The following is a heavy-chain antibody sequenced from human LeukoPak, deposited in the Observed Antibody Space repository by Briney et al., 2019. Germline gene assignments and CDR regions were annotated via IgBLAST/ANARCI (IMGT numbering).Heavy chain of an antibody. V-gene: IGHV1-46*01. Sequence: ASVKVSCKASGYTFTSNYIHWVRQAPGQGLEWMGMIYPRDGSTSYAQKFQGRVTVTRDTSTSTVHMELSGLRSEDTAVYYCAREDCSGGSCYSDGDWFDPWGQGTLVTVSS. CDR3: AREDCSGGSCYSDGDWFDP. CDR1: GYTFTSNY. CDR2: IYPRDGST. D-gene: IGHD2-15*01. J-gene: IGHJ5*02.